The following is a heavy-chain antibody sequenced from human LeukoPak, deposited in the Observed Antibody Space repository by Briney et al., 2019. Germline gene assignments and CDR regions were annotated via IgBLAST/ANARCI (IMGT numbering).Heavy chain of an antibody. CDR2: IKQDGSEK. CDR1: GFTFSSYW. V-gene: IGHV3-7*01. J-gene: IGHJ6*02. Sequence: GGSLRLSCAASGFTFSSYWMSWVRQAPGKGLEWVANIKQDGSEKYYVDSVKGRFTISRDNAKNSLYLQMNSLRAEDTAVYYCARVRTDNWNPRQNYGMDVWGQGTTVTVSS. CDR3: ARVRTDNWNPRQNYGMDV. D-gene: IGHD1-1*01.